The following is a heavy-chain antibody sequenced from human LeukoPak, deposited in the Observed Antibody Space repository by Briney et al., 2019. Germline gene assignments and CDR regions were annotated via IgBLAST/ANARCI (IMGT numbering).Heavy chain of an antibody. V-gene: IGHV3-33*07. CDR2: IWSDGSQK. D-gene: IGHD3-9*01. CDR3: ARDLSYGSLDC. Sequence: GGSLGLACAASGFSFKNHGFYWVRQAPGKGLEWVAIIWSDGSQKYYADSVKGRFTISRDNSKNTVYLQMNSLRAEDTAMYYCARDLSYGSLDCRGQGTLVTVSS. CDR1: GFSFKNHG. J-gene: IGHJ4*02.